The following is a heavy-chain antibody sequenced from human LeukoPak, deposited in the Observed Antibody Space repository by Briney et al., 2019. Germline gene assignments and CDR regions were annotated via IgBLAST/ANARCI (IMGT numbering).Heavy chain of an antibody. J-gene: IGHJ5*02. CDR2: FDPEDGET. D-gene: IGHD2-2*01. CDR1: GYTLTELS. CDR3: ATVPPPYVVVPAAISDP. V-gene: IGHV1-24*01. Sequence: ASVKVSCKVSGYTLTELSMHWVRQAPGKGLEWMGGFDPEDGETIYAQKFQGRVTMTEDTSIDTAYMELSSLRSEDTAVYYCATVPPPYVVVPAAISDPWGQGTLVTVSS.